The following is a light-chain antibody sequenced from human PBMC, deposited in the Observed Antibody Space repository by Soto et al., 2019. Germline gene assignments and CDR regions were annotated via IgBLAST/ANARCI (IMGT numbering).Light chain of an antibody. Sequence: QSALTQPPSASGSPGQSVTMSCTGTSSDVGGYNYVSWYQQHPGKAPKLMISEVNKRPSGVPDRFSGSKSGYTASLTVSGLQTEDEAFYYCSSSAGIYHYLVFGGGTKLTVL. J-gene: IGLJ3*02. CDR2: EVN. CDR3: SSSAGIYHYLV. CDR1: SSDVGGYNY. V-gene: IGLV2-8*01.